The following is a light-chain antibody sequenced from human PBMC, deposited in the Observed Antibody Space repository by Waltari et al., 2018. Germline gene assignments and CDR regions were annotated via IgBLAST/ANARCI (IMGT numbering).Light chain of an antibody. J-gene: IGKJ3*01. V-gene: IGKV3-11*01. CDR3: QQRSNWQGT. Sequence: EIVLTQSPATLSLSPGERATLSCRASQSVSSYLAWYQQKPGQAPRLLIFDASNTATGIPARFSGSGSGTYFTLTISSLEPEDFAVYYCQQRSNWQGTFGPGTKVDIK. CDR2: DAS. CDR1: QSVSSY.